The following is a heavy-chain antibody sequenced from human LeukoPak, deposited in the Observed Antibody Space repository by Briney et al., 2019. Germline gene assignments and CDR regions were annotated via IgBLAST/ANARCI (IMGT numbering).Heavy chain of an antibody. J-gene: IGHJ5*02. D-gene: IGHD2-2*01. CDR3: ARAGYCSSTSCQQAAFDP. CDR1: GYTFTGYY. CDR2: INPNSGGT. V-gene: IGHV1-2*02. Sequence: ASVKVSCKASGYTFTGYYMHWVRQAPGQGLGWMGWINPNSGGTNYAQKFQGRVTMTRDTSISTAYMELSRLRSDDTAVYYCARAGYCSSTSCQQAAFDPWGQGTLVTVSS.